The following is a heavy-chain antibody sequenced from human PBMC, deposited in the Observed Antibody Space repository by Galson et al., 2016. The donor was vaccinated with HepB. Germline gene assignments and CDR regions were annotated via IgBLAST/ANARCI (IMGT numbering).Heavy chain of an antibody. Sequence: GYTFTSYDVNWVRQATGQGLEWMGWMNPNSGNTGNAQKFQGRVTMSINTSISTAYMELTSLRSEDTAIYYCARSPSDSKFDYWGQGTLVTVSS. CDR2: MNPNSGNT. J-gene: IGHJ4*02. D-gene: IGHD2-21*02. CDR1: GYTFTSYD. CDR3: ARSPSDSKFDY. V-gene: IGHV1-8*01.